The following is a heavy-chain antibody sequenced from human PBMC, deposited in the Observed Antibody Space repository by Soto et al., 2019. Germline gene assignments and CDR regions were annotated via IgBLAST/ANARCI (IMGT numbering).Heavy chain of an antibody. Sequence: GGSLRLSCAASGFTFSSYAMHWVRQAPGKGLEWVAVISYDGSNKYYADSVKGRFTISRDNSKNTLYLQMNSLRAEDTAVYYCARETNLVVAAQKMDYFDYWGQGTLVTVSS. V-gene: IGHV3-30-3*01. CDR3: ARETNLVVAAQKMDYFDY. CDR1: GFTFSSYA. D-gene: IGHD2-15*01. CDR2: ISYDGSNK. J-gene: IGHJ4*02.